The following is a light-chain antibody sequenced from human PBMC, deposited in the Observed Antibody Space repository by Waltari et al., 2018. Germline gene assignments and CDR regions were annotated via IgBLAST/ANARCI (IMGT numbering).Light chain of an antibody. CDR3: LQYISNPLT. CDR2: AAS. V-gene: IGKV1-17*01. CDR1: QGISTY. Sequence: DIQMTQSPSSLSASAGDRVTITCRASQGISTYLNWYQQKPGKAPKRLIYAASSLESGVPSRFSGSGSGTDFTLTISSLQPEDFATYYCLQYISNPLTFGGGTKLEIK. J-gene: IGKJ4*01.